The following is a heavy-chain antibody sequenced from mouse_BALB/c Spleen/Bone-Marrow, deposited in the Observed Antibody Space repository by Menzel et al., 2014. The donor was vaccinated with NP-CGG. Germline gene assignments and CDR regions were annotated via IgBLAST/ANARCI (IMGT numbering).Heavy chain of an antibody. D-gene: IGHD1-1*01. V-gene: IGHV1S56*01. Sequence: VQLQESGPELVKPGASVRISCKASGYTFTSYYIHWVKQRPGQGREWIGWIYPGNVNAKYNEKFKGKATLTADKSSSTAYMQLSSLTSEDSAVYFCARWGTTVVDAMDYWGQGTSVTVSS. J-gene: IGHJ4*01. CDR1: GYTFTSYY. CDR2: IYPGNVNA. CDR3: ARWGTTVVDAMDY.